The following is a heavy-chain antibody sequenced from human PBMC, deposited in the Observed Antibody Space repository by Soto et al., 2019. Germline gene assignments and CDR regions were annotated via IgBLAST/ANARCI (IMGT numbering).Heavy chain of an antibody. Sequence: ASVKVSCKASGYTFTSYYMHWVRQAPGQGLEWMGIINPSGGSTSYAQKFQGRVTMTRDTTTSTVYMELSSLRSEDTAVYYCASGGIAAAGAFYYYYFCGMDVWGQGTTVTVSS. CDR1: GYTFTSYY. CDR2: INPSGGST. D-gene: IGHD6-13*01. J-gene: IGHJ6*02. CDR3: ASGGIAAAGAFYYYYFCGMDV. V-gene: IGHV1-46*01.